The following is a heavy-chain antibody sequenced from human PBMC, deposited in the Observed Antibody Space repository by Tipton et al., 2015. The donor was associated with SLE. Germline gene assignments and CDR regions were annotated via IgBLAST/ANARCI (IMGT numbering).Heavy chain of an antibody. D-gene: IGHD5-12*01. V-gene: IGHV4-61*02. CDR1: GGSISSGSYY. CDR3: ARGGVGGYDYFDY. Sequence: TLSLTCTVSGGSISSGSYYWSWIRQPAGKGLEWIGRIYTSGSPHYNPSLRSRVTISEDTSKNHFSLKLTSVTAADTAVYYCARGGVGGYDYFDYWGQGTLVTVSS. CDR2: IYTSGSP. J-gene: IGHJ4*02.